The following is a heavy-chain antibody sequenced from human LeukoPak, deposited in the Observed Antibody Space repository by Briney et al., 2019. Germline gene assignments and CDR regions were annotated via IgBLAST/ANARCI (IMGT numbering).Heavy chain of an antibody. CDR2: IYPGDSDT. CDR3: ARLGTMIFGVVSTDNDAFDI. D-gene: IGHD3-3*01. Sequence: KPGESLKISCKGSGYSFTSYWIGWVRQMPGKGLEWMGIIYPGDSDTRYSPSFQGQVTISADKSISTAYLQWSSLRASDTAMYYCARLGTMIFGVVSTDNDAFDIWGQGTMVTVSS. J-gene: IGHJ3*02. V-gene: IGHV5-51*03. CDR1: GYSFTSYW.